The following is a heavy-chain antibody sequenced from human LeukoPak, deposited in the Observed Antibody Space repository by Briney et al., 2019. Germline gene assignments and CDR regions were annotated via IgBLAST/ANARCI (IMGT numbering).Heavy chain of an antibody. Sequence: ETLSLTCIVSGGTISSNYWSWIRQPPGKGLEWIGHIYYSGSTNYNPSLKSRVTISVDTSKKQFSLKLSSVTAADTAVYYCAKSDYYASGLEYWGQGTLVTVSS. J-gene: IGHJ4*02. CDR3: AKSDYYASGLEY. D-gene: IGHD3-10*01. V-gene: IGHV4-59*08. CDR1: GGTISSNY. CDR2: IYYSGST.